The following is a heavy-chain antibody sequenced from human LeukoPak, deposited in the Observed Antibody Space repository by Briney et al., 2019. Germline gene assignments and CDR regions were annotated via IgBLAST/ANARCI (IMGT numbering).Heavy chain of an antibody. CDR2: IYYSGST. CDR1: GGSISSSSYY. V-gene: IGHV4-39*01. D-gene: IGHD2-2*01. CDR3: AGTCCLNWFDP. J-gene: IGHJ5*02. Sequence: PSETLSLTCTVSGGSISSSSYYWGWVRQPPGKGLEWIGSIYYSGSTYYNPSLKSRVTISVDTSKNQFSLKLSSVTAADTAVYYCAGTCCLNWFDPWGQGTLVTVSS.